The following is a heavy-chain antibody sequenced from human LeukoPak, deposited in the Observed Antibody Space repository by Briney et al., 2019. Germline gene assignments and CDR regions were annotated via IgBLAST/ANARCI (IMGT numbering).Heavy chain of an antibody. CDR2: ISGSGGST. CDR1: GFTFSSYA. V-gene: IGHV3-23*01. CDR3: AKVAKYYYGSETYYFFEH. D-gene: IGHD3-10*01. J-gene: IGHJ4*02. Sequence: PGGSLRLSCAASGFTFSSYAMSWVRQAAGKGLEWVSAISGSGGSTYYADSVKGRFTISRDNSKNTLYLQMKSLRAEDTAVYYCAKVAKYYYGSETYYFFEHWGQGTPVTASS.